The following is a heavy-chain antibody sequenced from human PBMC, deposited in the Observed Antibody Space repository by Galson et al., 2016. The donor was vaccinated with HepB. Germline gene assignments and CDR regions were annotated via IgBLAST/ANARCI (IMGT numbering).Heavy chain of an antibody. D-gene: IGHD3/OR15-3a*01. J-gene: IGHJ6*04. Sequence: SLRLSCAASGFTLDNCAMHWVRQAPGKGLEWVSGISWNSGAIGYADSVKGRFTVSRDNAKNSLYLQMNSLRAEDTALYYCAKDIGRGTSYYFYGMDVWGKGTTVTVSS. V-gene: IGHV3-9*01. CDR3: AKDIGRGTSYYFYGMDV. CDR2: ISWNSGAI. CDR1: GFTLDNCA.